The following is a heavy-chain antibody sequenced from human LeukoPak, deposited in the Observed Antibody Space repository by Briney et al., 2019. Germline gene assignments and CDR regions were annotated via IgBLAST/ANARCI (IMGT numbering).Heavy chain of an antibody. CDR1: GGTFSSYA. CDR2: IIPILGIA. CDR3: ARTPNYGSGSLFFWFDS. V-gene: IGHV1-69*04. D-gene: IGHD3-10*01. Sequence: ASVKVSCKASGGTFSSYAISWVRQAPGQGLEWMGRIIPILGIANYAQKFQGRVTITADKSTSTAYMELSSLRSEDTAVYYCARTPNYGSGSLFFWFDSWGQGTRVTVSS. J-gene: IGHJ5*01.